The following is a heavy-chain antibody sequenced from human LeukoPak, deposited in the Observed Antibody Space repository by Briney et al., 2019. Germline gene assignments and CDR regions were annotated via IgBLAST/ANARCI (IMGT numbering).Heavy chain of an antibody. CDR2: ISAYNGNT. CDR3: ARDSAANYYYDSSGFVWDNFDY. CDR1: GYTFTSYG. V-gene: IGHV1-18*01. D-gene: IGHD3-22*01. Sequence: KPGASVKVSCKASGYTFTSYGISWVRQAPGQGLEWMGWISAYNGNTNYAQKLQGRVTMTTDTSTSTAYMELRSLRSDDTAVYYCARDSAANYYYDSSGFVWDNFDYWGQGTLVTVSS. J-gene: IGHJ4*02.